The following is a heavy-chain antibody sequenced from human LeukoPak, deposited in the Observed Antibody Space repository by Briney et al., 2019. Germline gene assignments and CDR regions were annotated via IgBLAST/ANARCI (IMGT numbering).Heavy chain of an antibody. CDR1: GGSFSGYY. CDR2: INHSGST. D-gene: IGHD2-15*01. Sequence: PSETLSLTCAVYGGSFSGYYWSWIRQPPGKRLEWIGEINHSGSTNYNPSLKSRVTISVDTSKNQFSLKLSSVTAADTAVYYCARVIVVVVAALYNWFDPWGQGTLVTVSS. J-gene: IGHJ5*02. CDR3: ARVIVVVVAALYNWFDP. V-gene: IGHV4-34*01.